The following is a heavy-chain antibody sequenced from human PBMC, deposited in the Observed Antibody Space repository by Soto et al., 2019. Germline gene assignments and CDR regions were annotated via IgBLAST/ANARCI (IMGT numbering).Heavy chain of an antibody. V-gene: IGHV4-59*01. CDR3: ATSRLPYYFDN. Sequence: HVQLRESGPGLVKPSETLSLTCTVSDGSISSNYWSWIRQPPGRALEWIGYIHYTGNTNYSPSLKSRVTISLDTSKNQFSLKLNSVTAADTAVLCCATSRLPYYFDNWGQGTLVTVSS. CDR2: IHYTGNT. D-gene: IGHD3-16*01. CDR1: DGSISSNY. J-gene: IGHJ4*02.